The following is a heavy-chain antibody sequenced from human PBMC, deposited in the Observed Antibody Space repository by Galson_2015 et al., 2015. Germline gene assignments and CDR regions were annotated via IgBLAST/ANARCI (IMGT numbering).Heavy chain of an antibody. CDR1: GFTFSNFA. D-gene: IGHD1-26*01. Sequence: SLRLSCAASGFTFSNFAMNWVRQAPGKGLEWVSGISGRGANTYYADSVKGRFTIFRDNSNNTLYVQMNRLRDEDPAVYDCARPEGSGTYRTDAPEMWGQGTMVTVSS. J-gene: IGHJ3*02. CDR3: ARPEGSGTYRTDAPEM. CDR2: ISGRGANT. V-gene: IGHV3-23*01.